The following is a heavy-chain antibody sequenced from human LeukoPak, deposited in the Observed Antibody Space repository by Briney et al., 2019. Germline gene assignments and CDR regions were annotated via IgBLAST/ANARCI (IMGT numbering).Heavy chain of an antibody. CDR1: GFTFSSYA. V-gene: IGHV3-23*01. Sequence: GGSLRLSCAASGFTFSSYAMSWVRQAPGKGLEWVSAIIGSADSTYYADSVKGRFTISRDNAKNSLYLQMNSLRAEDTAVYYCARGRGWLIDCWGQGTLVTVSS. J-gene: IGHJ4*02. CDR2: IIGSADST. D-gene: IGHD3-22*01. CDR3: ARGRGWLIDC.